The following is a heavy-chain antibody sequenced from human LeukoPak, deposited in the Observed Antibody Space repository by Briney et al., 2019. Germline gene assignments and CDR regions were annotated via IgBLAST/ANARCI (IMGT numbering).Heavy chain of an antibody. J-gene: IGHJ3*02. V-gene: IGHV3-33*08. Sequence: GGSLRLSCAASGFTFTTYWMSWVRQAPGKGLEWVAVIWYDGSNKYYADSVKGRFTISRDNAKNSLYLQMNSLRAEDTAVYYCARGRAESTGRAFDIWGQGTMVTVSS. CDR3: ARGRAESTGRAFDI. CDR2: IWYDGSNK. D-gene: IGHD1-26*01. CDR1: GFTFTTYW.